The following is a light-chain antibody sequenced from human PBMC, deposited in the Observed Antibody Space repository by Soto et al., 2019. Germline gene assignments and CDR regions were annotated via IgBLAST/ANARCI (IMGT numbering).Light chain of an antibody. J-gene: IGKJ1*01. CDR3: QKYYTAPET. CDR2: DAS. Sequence: DIQMPQSPSSLSASVGDRVTITFRASQGIGNYLAWYQQKPGKVPKNLIYDASTLQSGVTSRFSGSGSWTDFTLTISSLQPEDVATYYCQKYYTAPETYGHGTKVE. CDR1: QGIGNY. V-gene: IGKV1-27*01.